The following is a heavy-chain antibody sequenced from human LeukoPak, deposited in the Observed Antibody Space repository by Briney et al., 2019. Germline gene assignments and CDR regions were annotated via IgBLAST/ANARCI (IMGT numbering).Heavy chain of an antibody. CDR3: AGASYYDSSGYIEDY. J-gene: IGHJ4*02. CDR2: IYSGGST. V-gene: IGHV3-53*01. D-gene: IGHD3-22*01. Sequence: GGSLRLSCAASGFTVSSNYMSWVRQAPGKGLEWVSVIYSGGSTYYADSVKGRFTISRDNSKNTLYLQMNSLRAEDTAVYYCAGASYYDSSGYIEDYWGQGTLVTVSS. CDR1: GFTVSSNY.